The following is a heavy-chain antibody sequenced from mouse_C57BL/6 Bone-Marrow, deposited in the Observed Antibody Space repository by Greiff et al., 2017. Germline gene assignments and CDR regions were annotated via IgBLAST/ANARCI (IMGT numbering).Heavy chain of an antibody. J-gene: IGHJ3*01. CDR2: IHPNSGST. CDR1: GYTFTSYW. CDR3: ARLVCSSLFAY. V-gene: IGHV1-64*01. Sequence: QVQLQQPGAELVKPGASVKLSCKASGYTFTSYWMHWVKQRPGQGLEWIGMIHPNSGSTNYNEKFKSKATLTVDKSSSTAYMQLSSLTSEDSAVYYCARLVCSSLFAYWGQGTLVTVSA. D-gene: IGHD1-1*01.